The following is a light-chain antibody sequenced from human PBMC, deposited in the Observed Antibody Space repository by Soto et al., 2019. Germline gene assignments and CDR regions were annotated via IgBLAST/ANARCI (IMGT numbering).Light chain of an antibody. J-gene: IGKJ1*01. CDR3: QKYYTNPWT. CDR2: WAS. CDR1: QSVLYGSNNKNY. Sequence: DIVMTQSPDSLAVSLGERATINCKSSQSVLYGSNNKNYLAWFQQKPGQPPKLLIYWASTRESGVPDRVSGSGSGTDFTLTISSLQAEDVAVYYCQKYYTNPWTFGQGTKVDIK. V-gene: IGKV4-1*01.